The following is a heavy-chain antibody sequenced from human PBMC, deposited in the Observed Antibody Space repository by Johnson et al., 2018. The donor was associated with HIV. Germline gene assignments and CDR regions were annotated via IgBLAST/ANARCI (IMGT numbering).Heavy chain of an antibody. CDR1: GFTVSRNY. CDR2: IYSGGST. J-gene: IGHJ3*02. Sequence: VQLVESGGGLIQPGGSLRLSCEASGFTVSRNYMNWVRQAPGKGLEWVSVIYSGGSTYYADSVKGRFTISRDNSKNTLYLQMNSLRAEDTAVYYCARGITMIPDAFDIWGQWTMVTVSS. V-gene: IGHV3-53*01. CDR3: ARGITMIPDAFDI. D-gene: IGHD3-22*01.